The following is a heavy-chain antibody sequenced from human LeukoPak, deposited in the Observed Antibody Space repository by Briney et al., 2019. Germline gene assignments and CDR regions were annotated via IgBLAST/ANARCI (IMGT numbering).Heavy chain of an antibody. CDR3: AKDRPGGTFPIDY. CDR1: GFTFSNYA. V-gene: IGHV3-23*01. CDR2: VSSASGATT. D-gene: IGHD1-1*01. Sequence: AGSLRLSCVASGFTFSNYAMSWVRQAPGNGLEGVSSVSSASGATTYYADTVKGRVTISRDNSKSTLYLQMSSLRAEDTAVYYCAKDRPGGTFPIDYWGQGTLVTLSP. J-gene: IGHJ4*02.